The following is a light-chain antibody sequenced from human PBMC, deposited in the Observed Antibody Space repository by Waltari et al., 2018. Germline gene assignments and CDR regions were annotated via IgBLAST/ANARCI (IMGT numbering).Light chain of an antibody. J-gene: IGKJ1*01. Sequence: TQSPATLSLSPGERATLSCRTSQSVSSDFAWYQQKPGQAPRLLIYGASTRATGIPDRFSGSGSGTDFTLTISSLEPEDSALYYCQKYRTSPRTFGQGTKVEIK. V-gene: IGKV3D-15*01. CDR1: QSVSSD. CDR2: GAS. CDR3: QKYRTSPRT.